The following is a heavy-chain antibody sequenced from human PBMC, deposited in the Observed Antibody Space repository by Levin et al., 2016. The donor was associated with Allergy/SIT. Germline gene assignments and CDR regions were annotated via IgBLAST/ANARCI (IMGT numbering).Heavy chain of an antibody. CDR3: ATNSGRAFLDS. V-gene: IGHV4-61*10. Sequence: GSLRLSCTVSGGSISSGSYYWSWIRQPAGKGLEWIGDISNSGNTNYGPSFRGRVTMSQDTSKKQLFLNLNSVTAADTAIYYCATNSGRAFLDSWGLGTQVTVSS. D-gene: IGHD3-10*01. CDR1: GGSISSGSYY. CDR2: ISNSGNT. J-gene: IGHJ4*02.